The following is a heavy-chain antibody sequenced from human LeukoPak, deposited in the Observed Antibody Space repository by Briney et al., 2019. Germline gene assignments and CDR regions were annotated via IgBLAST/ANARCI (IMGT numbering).Heavy chain of an antibody. CDR3: AREGRISGGGDY. CDR1: GFTFSSYS. J-gene: IGHJ4*02. CDR2: ISSSSSYI. V-gene: IGHV3-21*01. D-gene: IGHD3-16*01. Sequence: SGGSLRLSCAASGFTFSSYSMNWVRQAPGKGLEWVSSISSSSSYIYYADSVKGRFTISRDNAKNSLYLQMNSLRAEDTAVYYCAREGRISGGGDYWGQGTLVTVSS.